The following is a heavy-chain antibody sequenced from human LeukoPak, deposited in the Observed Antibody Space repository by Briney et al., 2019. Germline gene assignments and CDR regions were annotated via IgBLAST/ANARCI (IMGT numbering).Heavy chain of an antibody. D-gene: IGHD3-3*01. CDR2: IYASGST. CDR1: GGSISSGSYY. J-gene: IGHJ4*02. Sequence: PSQTLSLTCTVSGGSISSGSYYWRWIRQPAGKGLACIGRIYASGSTNYNPSLKSRVTISVDTSKNQFSLKLSSVTAADTAVYYCARFTGYDFWSGYWVDYWGQGILVTVSS. CDR3: ARFTGYDFWSGYWVDY. V-gene: IGHV4-61*02.